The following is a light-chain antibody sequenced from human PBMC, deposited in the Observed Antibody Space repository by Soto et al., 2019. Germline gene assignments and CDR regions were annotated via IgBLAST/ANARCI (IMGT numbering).Light chain of an antibody. J-gene: IGLJ2*01. Sequence: NFMLTQPHSVSGSPGKTVTISCTRSSGSIASNYEQCYQQRQGGAPTTVINEDNKRPSGVPDRFSGSLDSSTNSASLTFAGLKTEDEADYYCQSYDSSNVVFGGGTKLTVL. CDR2: EDN. CDR3: QSYDSSNVV. V-gene: IGLV6-57*04. CDR1: SGSIASNY.